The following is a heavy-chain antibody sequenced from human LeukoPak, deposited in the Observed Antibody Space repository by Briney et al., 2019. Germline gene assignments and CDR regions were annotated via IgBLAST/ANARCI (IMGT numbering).Heavy chain of an antibody. D-gene: IGHD1-26*01. Sequence: RASVKDSCKASGYTFTSYGTSWVRQAPGQGLEWMGWISAYNGNTNYAQKLQGRVTMTTDTSTSTAYMELRSLRSDDTAVYCCARVTAYSGSYFDYWGQGTLVTVSS. CDR1: GYTFTSYG. CDR3: ARVTAYSGSYFDY. V-gene: IGHV1-18*01. J-gene: IGHJ4*02. CDR2: ISAYNGNT.